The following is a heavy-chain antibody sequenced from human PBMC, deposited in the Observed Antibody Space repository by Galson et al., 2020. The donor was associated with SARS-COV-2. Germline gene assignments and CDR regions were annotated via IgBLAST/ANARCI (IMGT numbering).Heavy chain of an antibody. CDR3: ARDLEGNWNYGAYYYYGMDV. D-gene: IGHD1-7*01. J-gene: IGHJ6*02. V-gene: IGHV1-69*01. CDR2: IIPIFGTA. CDR1: GGTFSSYA. Sequence: SVKVSCQASGGTFSSYAISWVRQAPGQGLEWMGGIIPIFGTAHYAQKFQGRVTITADESTSTAYMELSSLRSDDTAVYYCARDLEGNWNYGAYYYYGMDVWGQGTTVTVSS.